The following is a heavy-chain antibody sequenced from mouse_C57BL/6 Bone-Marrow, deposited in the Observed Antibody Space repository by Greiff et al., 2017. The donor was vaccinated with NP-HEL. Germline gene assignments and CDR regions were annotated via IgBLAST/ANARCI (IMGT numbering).Heavy chain of an antibody. Sequence: DVHLVESGGGLVQPGGSMKLSCVASGFTFSNYWMNWVRQSPEKGLEWVAQIRLKSDNYATHYAESVKGRFTISRDDSKSSVYLQMNNLRAEDTGIYYCTVITTVVAPNWYFDVWGTGTTVTVSS. J-gene: IGHJ1*03. CDR1: GFTFSNYW. D-gene: IGHD1-1*01. CDR3: TVITTVVAPNWYFDV. CDR2: IRLKSDNYAT. V-gene: IGHV6-3*01.